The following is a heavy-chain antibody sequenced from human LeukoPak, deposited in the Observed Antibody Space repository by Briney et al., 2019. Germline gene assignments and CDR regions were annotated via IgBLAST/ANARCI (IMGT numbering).Heavy chain of an antibody. Sequence: PGGSLRLSCAASGFXFNIYTITWVRQAPGKGLEWVSSIGSSSRYIYYADSVKGRFTISRDNDKNSVYLQMNSLRAEDTAVYYCARDCSSSAFDIWGQGTMVTVSS. V-gene: IGHV3-21*01. CDR2: IGSSSRYI. CDR3: ARDCSSSAFDI. D-gene: IGHD2-15*01. J-gene: IGHJ3*02. CDR1: GFXFNIYT.